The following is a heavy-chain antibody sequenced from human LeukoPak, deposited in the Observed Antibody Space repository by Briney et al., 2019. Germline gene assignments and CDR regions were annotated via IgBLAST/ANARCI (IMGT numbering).Heavy chain of an antibody. J-gene: IGHJ4*02. D-gene: IGHD6-13*01. CDR1: GGSLSRYY. V-gene: IGHV4-34*01. Sequence: SEPLSLTCAVYGGSLSRYYWRWIRQPPGKGLEWIGEINHSGSTNYNPSLKSRVTISVDTSKNQFSLKLSSVTAADTAVYDCARGAGIPAFDYWGQGTLVTVSS. CDR2: INHSGST. CDR3: ARGAGIPAFDY.